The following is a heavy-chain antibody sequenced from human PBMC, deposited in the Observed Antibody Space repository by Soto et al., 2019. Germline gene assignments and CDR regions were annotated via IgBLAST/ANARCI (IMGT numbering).Heavy chain of an antibody. Sequence: EVQLVESGGGLVQPGGSLRLSCAASGLTFSSYWMSWVRQAPGKGLEWVANIKQDGSEKYYVDSVKGRFTISRDNAKNSLSLQMNCLIDVDTAVYYGARDRGWVEWLLLVGQPTVGFNRFVPWGQGILVTVSS. D-gene: IGHD3-22*01. CDR1: GLTFSSYW. J-gene: IGHJ5*02. CDR2: IKQDGSEK. V-gene: IGHV3-7*01. CDR3: ARDRGWVEWLLLVGQPTVGFNRFVP.